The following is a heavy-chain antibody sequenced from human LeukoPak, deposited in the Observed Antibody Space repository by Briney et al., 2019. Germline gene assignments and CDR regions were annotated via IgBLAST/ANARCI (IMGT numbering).Heavy chain of an antibody. CDR3: AKDRGVDYVWGSYRYWDAFDI. D-gene: IGHD3-16*02. CDR2: ISGSGGST. CDR1: GFTFSSYG. V-gene: IGHV3-23*01. Sequence: GGSLRLSCAASGFTFSSYGMSWVRQAPGKGLEWVSAISGSGGSTYYADSVKGRFTISRDNSKNTLYLQMNSMRAEDTAVYYCAKDRGVDYVWGSYRYWDAFDIWGQGTMVTVSS. J-gene: IGHJ3*02.